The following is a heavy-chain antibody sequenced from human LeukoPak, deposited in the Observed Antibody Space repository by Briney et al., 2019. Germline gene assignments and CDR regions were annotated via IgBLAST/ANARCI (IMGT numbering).Heavy chain of an antibody. V-gene: IGHV3-30-3*01. J-gene: IGHJ4*02. CDR1: GFTFSSYA. CDR3: GKDQSGFGESIDY. CDR2: ISYDGSNK. Sequence: GRSLRLSCAASGFTFSSYAMHWARQAPGKGLEWVAVISYDGSNKYYADSVKGRFTISRDNSKNTLHLQMNILRAEDTAVYYCGKDQSGFGESIDYWGQGTLVTVSS. D-gene: IGHD3-10*01.